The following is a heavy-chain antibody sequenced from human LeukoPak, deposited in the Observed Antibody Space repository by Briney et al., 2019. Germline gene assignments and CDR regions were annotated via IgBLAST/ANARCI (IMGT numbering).Heavy chain of an antibody. CDR2: IYYDGSNI. D-gene: IGHD1-1*01. J-gene: IGHJ4*02. Sequence: GSLRLSCAASEFTFTTYGMHWVRQAPGKGLEWVAFIYYDGSNICYADYVKGRFTISRDISKNTLYLQMDSLRAEDTAIYYCARDWKTNSFDYWGQGTLVTVSS. V-gene: IGHV3-33*01. CDR1: EFTFTTYG. CDR3: ARDWKTNSFDY.